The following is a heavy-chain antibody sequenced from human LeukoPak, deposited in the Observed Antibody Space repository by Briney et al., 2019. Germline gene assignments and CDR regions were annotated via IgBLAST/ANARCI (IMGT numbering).Heavy chain of an antibody. D-gene: IGHD4-17*01. Sequence: ASVKDSRMASGYTFTGYYMHWVRQAPGQGREWMGWINPNSGGTNYAQMFQGRVTMTRDTSISTAYMELTRLRSDDTAVYYCARDNGDYWFDYWGQGTLVTVSS. J-gene: IGHJ4*02. V-gene: IGHV1-2*02. CDR1: GYTFTGYY. CDR3: ARDNGDYWFDY. CDR2: INPNSGGT.